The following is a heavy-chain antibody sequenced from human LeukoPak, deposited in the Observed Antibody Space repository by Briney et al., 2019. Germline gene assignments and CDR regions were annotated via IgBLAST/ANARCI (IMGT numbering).Heavy chain of an antibody. V-gene: IGHV1-8*01. J-gene: IGHJ5*02. Sequence: ASVKVSCKASGYTFTSYDINWVRQATGQGLEWMGWMNPNSGNTGYARKFQGRVTMTRNTSISTAYMELSSLRSEDTAVYYCARSPPPPYLYYYGSGSQRLNWFDPWGQGTLVTVSS. CDR1: GYTFTSYD. CDR3: ARSPPPPYLYYYGSGSQRLNWFDP. D-gene: IGHD3-10*01. CDR2: MNPNSGNT.